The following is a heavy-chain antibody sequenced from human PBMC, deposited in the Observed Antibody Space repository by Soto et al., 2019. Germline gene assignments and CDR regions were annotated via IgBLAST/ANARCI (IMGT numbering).Heavy chain of an antibody. CDR2: ISYDGSNK. D-gene: IGHD5-18*01. J-gene: IGHJ4*02. CDR3: ARNVDTAMAKGYFDY. CDR1: GFTFSSYA. V-gene: IGHV3-30-3*01. Sequence: QVQLVESGGGVIQPGRSLRLSCAASGFTFSSYAMHWVRQAPGKGLEWMAVISYDGSNKYYADSVKGRFTISRDNSKNTLYLQMNSLRAEVTAVYYCARNVDTAMAKGYFDYWGQGTLVTVSS.